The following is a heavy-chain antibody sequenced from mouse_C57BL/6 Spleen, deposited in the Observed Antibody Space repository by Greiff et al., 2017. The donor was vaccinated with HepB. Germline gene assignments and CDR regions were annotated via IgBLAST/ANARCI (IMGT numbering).Heavy chain of an antibody. CDR2: IDPETGGT. D-gene: IGHD3-2*02. CDR1: GYTFTDYE. CDR3: TRGPDSSGYVWFAY. J-gene: IGHJ3*01. V-gene: IGHV1-15*01. Sequence: QVQLQQSGAELVRPGASVTLSCKASGYTFTDYEMHWVKQTPVHGLEWIGAIDPETGGTAYNQKFKGKAILTADKSSSTAYMELRSLTSEDSAVYYCTRGPDSSGYVWFAYWGQGTLVTISA.